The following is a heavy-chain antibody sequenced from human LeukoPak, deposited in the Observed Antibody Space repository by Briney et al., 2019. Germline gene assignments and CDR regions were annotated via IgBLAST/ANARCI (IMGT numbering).Heavy chain of an antibody. D-gene: IGHD5-12*01. CDR3: TRDWRNLGYDY. CDR2: INGDGSST. CDR1: GFTFSSFW. V-gene: IGHV3-74*01. Sequence: GGSLRLSCVASGFTFSSFWMHWVRQAPGKGLVWVARINGDGSSTSYADSVKGRFTISRDNARNMVYLQMNSLRAEDTAVYYCTRDWRNLGYDYWGQGTLVTVSS. J-gene: IGHJ4*02.